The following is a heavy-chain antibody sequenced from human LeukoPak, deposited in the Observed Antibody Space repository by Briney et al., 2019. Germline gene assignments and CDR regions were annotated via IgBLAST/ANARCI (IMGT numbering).Heavy chain of an antibody. CDR1: GFTFSSYS. V-gene: IGHV3-21*01. Sequence: GGSLRLSCAASGFTFSSYSMNWVRQAPGKGLEWVSSISSSSRYIYYADSVKGRFTISRDNAKNSLYLQMNSLRAEDTAVYYCARGRRSWYYFDYWGQGTLVTVSS. D-gene: IGHD6-13*01. CDR3: ARGRRSWYYFDY. CDR2: ISSSSRYI. J-gene: IGHJ4*02.